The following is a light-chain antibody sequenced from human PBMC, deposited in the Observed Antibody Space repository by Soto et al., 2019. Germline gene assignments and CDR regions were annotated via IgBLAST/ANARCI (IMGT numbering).Light chain of an antibody. V-gene: IGKV1-39*01. CDR3: QQSYTTPLT. Sequence: DIQMTQSPSSLSASVGDRVTITCRASQSISSYLNWYQQKPGKAPNLLIYAPSTLQSGVPSRFSGSGSGTDFTLTTRRLQPEDLATYYFQQSYTTPLTVGGGTKVEIK. J-gene: IGKJ4*01. CDR1: QSISSY. CDR2: APS.